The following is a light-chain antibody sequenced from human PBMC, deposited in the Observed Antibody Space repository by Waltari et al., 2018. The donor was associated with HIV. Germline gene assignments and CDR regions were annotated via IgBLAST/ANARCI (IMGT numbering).Light chain of an antibody. CDR3: QQSYSTPRYT. CDR1: QSISSH. CDR2: LAS. Sequence: DIQMTQSPSSLYASVGDRVTISCRASQSISSHLNWFQQKPGKPPKLLIYLASRLQNGVPSRFSGGGSGTDFTLTISSLQPEDFASYYCQQSYSTPRYTFGQGTKLEIK. V-gene: IGKV1-39*01. J-gene: IGKJ2*01.